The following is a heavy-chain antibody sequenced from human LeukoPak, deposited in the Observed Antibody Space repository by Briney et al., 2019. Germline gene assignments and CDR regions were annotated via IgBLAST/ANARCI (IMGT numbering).Heavy chain of an antibody. J-gene: IGHJ2*01. CDR3: ARGLGSPSENWYFDL. CDR2: FDPEDGET. D-gene: IGHD1-26*01. V-gene: IGHV1-24*01. CDR1: GYTLTELS. Sequence: ASVKVSCKVSGYTLTELSMHWVRQAPGKGLEWMGGFDPEDGETIYAQKFQGRVTMTEDTSTDTAYMELSSLRSEDTAVYYCARGLGSPSENWYFDLWGRGSLVTVSS.